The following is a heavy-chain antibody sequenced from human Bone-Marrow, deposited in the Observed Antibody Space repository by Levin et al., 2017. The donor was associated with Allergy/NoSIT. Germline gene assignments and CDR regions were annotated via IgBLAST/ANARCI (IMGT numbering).Heavy chain of an antibody. CDR2: ISGSGDTT. CDR3: AARIVVAGTESPFDY. V-gene: IGHV3-23*01. CDR1: GLVFSNYA. D-gene: IGHD6-19*01. J-gene: IGHJ4*02. Sequence: SCAASGLVFSNYAMSWVRQRPGKGLEWVSAISGSGDTTYYADSMKGRFAVSRDNSKSTLYLQMNGLRAEDTAIYYCAARIVVAGTESPFDYWGQGTLVTVSS.